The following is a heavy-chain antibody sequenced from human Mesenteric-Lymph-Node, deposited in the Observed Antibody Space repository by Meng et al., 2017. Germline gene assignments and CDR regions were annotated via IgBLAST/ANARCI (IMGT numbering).Heavy chain of an antibody. CDR3: ARETAITMVRGVIGSYFDY. D-gene: IGHD3-10*01. Sequence: SETLSLTCTVSGGSISSYYWSWIRQPPGKGLEWIGYIYYSGSTNYNPSLKSRVTISVDTSKNQFSLKLSSVTAADTAVYYCARETAITMVRGVIGSYFDYWGQGTLVTVSS. V-gene: IGHV4-59*01. CDR1: GGSISSYY. J-gene: IGHJ4*02. CDR2: IYYSGST.